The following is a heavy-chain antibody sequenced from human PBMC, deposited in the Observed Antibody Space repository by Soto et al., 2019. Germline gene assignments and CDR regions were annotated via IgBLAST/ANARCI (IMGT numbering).Heavy chain of an antibody. V-gene: IGHV4-61*01. Sequence: SETLSLTCTVAGGSISSGCCYWSWIRQPPGKGLELIGYIYSSGTTKYNPSLKSRVTMSLDTSRNQVSLYLRSVTAGDTAVYYCARQSAQGCGNANCYRHFDFWGQGTQVTVSS. J-gene: IGHJ4*02. D-gene: IGHD2-15*01. CDR2: IYSSGTT. CDR1: GGSISSGCCY. CDR3: ARQSAQGCGNANCYRHFDF.